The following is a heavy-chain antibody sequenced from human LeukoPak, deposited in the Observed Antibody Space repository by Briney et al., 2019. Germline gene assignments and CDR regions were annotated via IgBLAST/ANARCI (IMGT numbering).Heavy chain of an antibody. CDR3: ARAYSSSWYFGY. Sequence: GGSLRLSCEASGFTVSSSYMSWVRQAPGKGLEWVSVIYCDGTTYYADSVKGRFTISRDNSKNTLYLQMNSLRAEDTAVYYCARAYSSSWYFGYWGQGTLVTVSS. J-gene: IGHJ4*02. CDR2: IYCDGTT. V-gene: IGHV3-53*01. CDR1: GFTVSSSY. D-gene: IGHD6-13*01.